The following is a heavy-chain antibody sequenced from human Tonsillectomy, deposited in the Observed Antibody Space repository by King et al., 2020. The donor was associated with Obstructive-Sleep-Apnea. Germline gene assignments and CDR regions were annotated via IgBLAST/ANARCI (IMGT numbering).Heavy chain of an antibody. CDR1: GGSISSYY. J-gene: IGHJ3*02. D-gene: IGHD2-8*02. V-gene: IGHV4-59*01. CDR2: MYYSVRT. CDR3: ARDRTGWDLDAFDI. Sequence: QLQESGPGLVKPSETLSLTCTVSGGSISSYYWSWIRQPPGKGLEWIGYMYYSVRTNYNPSLRSRVTISIDTSKNQFSLKLRSVTAADTAVYYCARDRTGWDLDAFDIWGQGTMVTVSS.